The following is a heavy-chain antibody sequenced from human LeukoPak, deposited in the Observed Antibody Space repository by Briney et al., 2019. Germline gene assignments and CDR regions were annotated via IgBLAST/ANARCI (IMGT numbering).Heavy chain of an antibody. CDR1: GGSFSGYY. CDR2: INHSGST. Sequence: PSETLSLTCAVYGGSFSGYYWSWIRQPPGKGLEWIGEINHSGSTNYNPSLKSRVTISVDTSKNQFPLKLSSVTAADTAVYYCARGLEIDIVVVPAARLYDYWGQGTLVTVSS. D-gene: IGHD2-2*01. J-gene: IGHJ4*02. V-gene: IGHV4-34*01. CDR3: ARGLEIDIVVVPAARLYDY.